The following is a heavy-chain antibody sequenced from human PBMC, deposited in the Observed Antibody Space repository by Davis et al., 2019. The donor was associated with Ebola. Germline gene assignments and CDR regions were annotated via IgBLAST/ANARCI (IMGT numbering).Heavy chain of an antibody. J-gene: IGHJ4*02. CDR1: RGPISSYY. Sequence: SETLSLTCTVSRGPISSYYSSWIRQLPGTVLAWIGYIHYRGSTNYHPSLTSRAPFSVDTSKNQFSLKLSSVTAADTAVYYCARADYDILAGPFDYWGQGTLVTVSS. V-gene: IGHV4-59*01. D-gene: IGHD3-9*01. CDR3: ARADYDILAGPFDY. CDR2: IHYRGST.